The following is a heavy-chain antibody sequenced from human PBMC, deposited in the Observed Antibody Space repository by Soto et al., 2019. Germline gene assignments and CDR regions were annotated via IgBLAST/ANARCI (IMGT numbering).Heavy chain of an antibody. CDR1: GYTFTGYY. J-gene: IGHJ5*02. Sequence: ASVKVSCKASGYTFTGYYMHWVRQAPGQGLEWMGWINPNSGGTNYAQKFQGRVTMTRDTSISTAYMELSRLRSDDTAVYYCARIYCSSTSCYYGCFDPCGQRTLVPVSS. V-gene: IGHV1-2*02. D-gene: IGHD2-2*01. CDR3: ARIYCSSTSCYYGCFDP. CDR2: INPNSGGT.